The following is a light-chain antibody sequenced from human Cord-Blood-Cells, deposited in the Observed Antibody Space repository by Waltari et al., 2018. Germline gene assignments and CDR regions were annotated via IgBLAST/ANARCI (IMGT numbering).Light chain of an antibody. CDR1: QGISNY. CDR3: QKYNSAPRT. CDR2: SAS. V-gene: IGKV1-27*01. Sequence: DIQMTQSPSSLPASVGDSVTITCRASQGISNYLAWYQQKPGKVPKLLIYSASTLQSGVPSRFSGSGSGTDFTLTISSLQPEDVATYYCQKYNSAPRTFGQGTKVEIK. J-gene: IGKJ1*01.